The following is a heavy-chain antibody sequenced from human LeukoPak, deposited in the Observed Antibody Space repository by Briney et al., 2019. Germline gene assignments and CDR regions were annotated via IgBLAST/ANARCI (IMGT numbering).Heavy chain of an antibody. J-gene: IGHJ4*02. V-gene: IGHV4-59*08. D-gene: IGHD2-15*01. Sequence: SETLSLTCTVSGGSISSYYWSWIRQPPGKGLEWIGYIYYSGSTNYNPSLKSRVTISADTSKNQFSLKLSSVTAADTAVYYCARLEGGIVVVVADWGQGTLVTVSS. CDR1: GGSISSYY. CDR2: IYYSGST. CDR3: ARLEGGIVVVVAD.